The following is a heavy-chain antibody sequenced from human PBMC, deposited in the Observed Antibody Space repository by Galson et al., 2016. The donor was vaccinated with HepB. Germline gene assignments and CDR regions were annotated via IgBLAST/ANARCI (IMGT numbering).Heavy chain of an antibody. Sequence: SLRLSCAASGFTFRNSGMTWVRQAPGKGLEVVSRISRRGASTDYADSVKGRFTISRDNSKNTLSLQMNSLTADDTAIYYCVQGSTAPAVWGKGTTVTVSS. V-gene: IGHV3-23*01. CDR1: GFTFRNSG. CDR3: VQGSTAPAV. CDR2: ISRRGAST. D-gene: IGHD2-2*01. J-gene: IGHJ6*04.